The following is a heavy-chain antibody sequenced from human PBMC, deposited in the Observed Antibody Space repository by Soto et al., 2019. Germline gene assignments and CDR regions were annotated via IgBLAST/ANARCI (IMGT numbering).Heavy chain of an antibody. CDR1: GFTFSTYW. CDR3: ARGSAVTGPKNPYS. J-gene: IGHJ5*01. Sequence: GGSLRLSCAASGFTFSTYWMHWVRQDPGKGLVWVSYISSDGSTTTYADSVKGRFTISRDNAKNTLYLQMYSLRVEDTAVYYCARGSAVTGPKNPYSGGQGTLVTVS. D-gene: IGHD4-4*01. CDR2: ISSDGSTT. V-gene: IGHV3-74*01.